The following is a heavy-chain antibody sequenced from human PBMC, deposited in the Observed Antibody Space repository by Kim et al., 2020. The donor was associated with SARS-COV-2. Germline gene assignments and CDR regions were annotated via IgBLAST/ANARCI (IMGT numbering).Heavy chain of an antibody. CDR2: INAHNGNT. J-gene: IGHJ4*02. CDR1: GYTFSNYG. Sequence: ASVNVSCKASGYTFSNYGISWVRQAPGQGLEWMGWINAHNGNTKYAQKLQGRVTMTTDTSTTTAYMELRSLRSDDTAVYYCGRSPNPYYFDYWGQGTLVTVSS. CDR3: GRSPNPYYFDY. V-gene: IGHV1-18*01. D-gene: IGHD7-27*01.